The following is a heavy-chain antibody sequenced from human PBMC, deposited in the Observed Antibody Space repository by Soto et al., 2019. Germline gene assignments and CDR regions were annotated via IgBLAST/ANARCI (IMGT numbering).Heavy chain of an antibody. CDR3: ARESRNYDFWSGYDSAYYYYVMDV. CDR1: GYTFTSYG. D-gene: IGHD3-3*01. CDR2: ISAYNGNT. V-gene: IGHV1-18*01. Sequence: ASVKVSCKASGYTFTSYGISWVRQAPGQGLEWMGWISAYNGNTNYAQKLQGRVTMTTDTSTSTAYMELRSLRSDDTAVYYCARESRNYDFWSGYDSAYYYYVMDVWGQGTTVTVSS. J-gene: IGHJ6*02.